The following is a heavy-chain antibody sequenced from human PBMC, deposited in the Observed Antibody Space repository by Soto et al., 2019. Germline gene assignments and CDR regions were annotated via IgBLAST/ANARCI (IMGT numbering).Heavy chain of an antibody. D-gene: IGHD3-10*01. CDR2: ISGSGGST. CDR3: AKDLTMVRGVPIDY. Sequence: QTGGSLRLSCAASGFTFSSYAMSWVRQAPGKGLEWVSAISGSGGSTYYADSVKGRFTISRDNSKNTLYLQMNSLRAEDAAVYYCAKDLTMVRGVPIDYWGQGTLVTVSS. CDR1: GFTFSSYA. V-gene: IGHV3-23*01. J-gene: IGHJ4*02.